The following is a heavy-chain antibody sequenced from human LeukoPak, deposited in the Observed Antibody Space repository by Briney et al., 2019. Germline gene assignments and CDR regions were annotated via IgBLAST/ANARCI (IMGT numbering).Heavy chain of an antibody. Sequence: GASVKVSCKASGYTFTSYAMNWVRQAPGQGLEWMGWINTNTGNPTYAQGFTGRFVFSLDTSVSTAYLQISSLKAEDTAVYYCARDQSGDEIAAAGPDYWGQGTLVTVSS. CDR2: INTNTGNP. CDR1: GYTFTSYA. D-gene: IGHD6-25*01. J-gene: IGHJ4*02. CDR3: ARDQSGDEIAAAGPDY. V-gene: IGHV7-4-1*02.